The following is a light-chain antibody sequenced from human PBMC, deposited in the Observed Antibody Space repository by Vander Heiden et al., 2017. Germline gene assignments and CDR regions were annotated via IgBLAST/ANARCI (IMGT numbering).Light chain of an antibody. CDR3: SSSTSSSTEVV. J-gene: IGLJ2*01. CDR1: SSDVGGYNY. CDR2: EVS. Sequence: QSALTHPASVSGSPGQSITISCTGTSSDVGGYNYVSWYQQHPGKDPKLMIYEVSNRPSGVSNRFSGSKSGNTASLPISGLQAEDEADYYYSSSTSSSTEVVFGGGTKLTVL. V-gene: IGLV2-14*01.